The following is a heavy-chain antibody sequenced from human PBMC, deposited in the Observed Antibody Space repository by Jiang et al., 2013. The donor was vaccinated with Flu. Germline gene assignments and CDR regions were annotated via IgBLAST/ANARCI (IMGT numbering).Heavy chain of an antibody. J-gene: IGHJ6*02. CDR2: TYYRSRWFN. CDR1: GDSVSSDSAA. V-gene: IGHV6-1*01. CDR3: ARGDCISAACWSMDV. Sequence: SQTLSLTCAISGDSVSSDSAAWIWIRQSPSRGLEWLGRTYYRSRWFNDYALSVKSRITINPDTSKNQFSLQLNSVTPEDTAVYFCARGDCISAACWSMDVWGQGTTVTVSS. D-gene: IGHD2-2*01.